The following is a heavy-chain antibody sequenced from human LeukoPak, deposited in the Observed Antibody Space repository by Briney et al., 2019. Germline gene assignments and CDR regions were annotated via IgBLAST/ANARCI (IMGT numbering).Heavy chain of an antibody. J-gene: IGHJ3*02. CDR3: ARDLASQGRLYCSSTRCSKGTFDI. V-gene: IGHV3-7*01. D-gene: IGHD2-2*01. CDR2: IKQDGSVQ. Sequence: GGSLRLSCAASGFSFSTYWMSWVRQAPGKGPEWVANIKQDGSVQKYVDSLKGRFTISRDNAKNSLFLQVNSLRVEDTAVYYCARDLASQGRLYCSSTRCSKGTFDIWGQGTMVTVSS. CDR1: GFSFSTYW.